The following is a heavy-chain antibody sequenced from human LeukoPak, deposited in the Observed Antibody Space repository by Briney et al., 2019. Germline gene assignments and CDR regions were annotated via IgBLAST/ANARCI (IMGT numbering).Heavy chain of an antibody. J-gene: IGHJ4*02. Sequence: GGSLRLSCAASGFNFSSIAMTWVRQAPGKGLEWVSSIRSNGDTAYNADSVKGWFTISRDNTKNPLYLQKNSMRDEDTAIYYCAKGQYLDDGVFDSWGKGTLVTVAS. V-gene: IGHV3-23*01. CDR3: AKGQYLDDGVFDS. CDR1: GFNFSSIA. CDR2: IRSNGDTA. D-gene: IGHD2-2*01.